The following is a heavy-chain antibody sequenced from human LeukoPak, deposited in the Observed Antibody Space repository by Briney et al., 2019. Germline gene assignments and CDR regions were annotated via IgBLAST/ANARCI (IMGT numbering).Heavy chain of an antibody. CDR2: IYISGST. CDR3: ARGSDDKYAMAV. J-gene: IGHJ6*02. CDR1: GGSISTYY. Sequence: SETLSLTCIVSGGSISTYYWSWIRQPAGKGLEWIGRIYISGSTNYKPSLRSRITMSVDTSKNQFSLKLNSVTAADTAVYYCARGSDDKYAMAVWGQGTTVTVSS. V-gene: IGHV4-4*07. D-gene: IGHD3-3*01.